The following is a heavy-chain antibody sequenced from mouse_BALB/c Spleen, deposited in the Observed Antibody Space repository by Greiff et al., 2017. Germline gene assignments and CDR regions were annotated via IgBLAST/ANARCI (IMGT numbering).Heavy chain of an antibody. V-gene: IGHV1-4*01. Sequence: VQLQQSGAELARPGASVKMSCKASGYTFTSYTMHWVKQRPGQGLEWIGYINPSSGYTNYNQKFKDKATLTADKSSSTAYMQLSSLTSEDSAVYYCARLGTATWFAYWGQGTLVTVSA. CDR3: ARLGTATWFAY. CDR2: INPSSGYT. CDR1: GYTFTSYT. D-gene: IGHD1-2*01. J-gene: IGHJ3*01.